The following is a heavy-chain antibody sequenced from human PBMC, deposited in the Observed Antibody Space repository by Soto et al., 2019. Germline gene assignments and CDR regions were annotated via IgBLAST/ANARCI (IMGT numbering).Heavy chain of an antibody. V-gene: IGHV1-18*01. Sequence: ASVKVSCKASGYTFISYGIGWVRQAPGQGLEWMGWISAYNGNTNYAQKLQGRVTMTTDTSTSTAYMELRSLRSDDTAVYYCARVEAAMSGHWFDPWGQGTLVTVSS. D-gene: IGHD2-2*01. CDR2: ISAYNGNT. J-gene: IGHJ5*02. CDR1: GYTFISYG. CDR3: ARVEAAMSGHWFDP.